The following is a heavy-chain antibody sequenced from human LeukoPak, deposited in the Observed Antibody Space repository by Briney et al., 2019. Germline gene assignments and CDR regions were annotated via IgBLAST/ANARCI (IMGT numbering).Heavy chain of an antibody. Sequence: PGESLTLSCAASGFTLRNAWMSWVRQAPPKGREWVGRIKSKFNGETADYAAPVKGRFTISRDDPENTLYLQMNSLTTEDTAVYYCSTDVPLYGSGSFFQWGQGTLVTVSS. CDR1: GFTLRNAW. CDR3: STDVPLYGSGSFFQ. V-gene: IGHV3-15*01. J-gene: IGHJ4*02. D-gene: IGHD3-10*01. CDR2: IKSKFNGETA.